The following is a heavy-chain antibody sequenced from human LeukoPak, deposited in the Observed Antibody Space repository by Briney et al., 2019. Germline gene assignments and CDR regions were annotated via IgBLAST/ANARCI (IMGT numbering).Heavy chain of an antibody. CDR2: IKKKTDGATT. V-gene: IGHV3-15*01. D-gene: IGHD3-22*01. CDR3: TTEYYYDNSGLFDY. Sequence: PGGSLRLSCAVSGFTFSNAWMSWVRQAPGKGLEWVGRIKKKTDGATTDYAAAVKGRFTISRDDSKNTLYLQMNSLKTEDTAVYYCTTEYYYDNSGLFDYWGQGTLVTVSS. J-gene: IGHJ4*02. CDR1: GFTFSNAW.